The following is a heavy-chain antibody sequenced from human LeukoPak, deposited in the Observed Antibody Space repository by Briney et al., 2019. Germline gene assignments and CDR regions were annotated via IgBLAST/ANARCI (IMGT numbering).Heavy chain of an antibody. CDR1: GGSISSSSYY. J-gene: IGHJ4*02. V-gene: IGHV4-39*07. Sequence: PSETLSLTCTVSGGSISSSSYYWGWIRQPPGKGLEWIGSIYYSGSTYYNPSLKSRVTISVDKSKDQFSLKLSSVTAADTAVYYCARGTTFDQWGQGTLVTVSS. CDR2: IYYSGST. D-gene: IGHD1-1*01. CDR3: ARGTTFDQ.